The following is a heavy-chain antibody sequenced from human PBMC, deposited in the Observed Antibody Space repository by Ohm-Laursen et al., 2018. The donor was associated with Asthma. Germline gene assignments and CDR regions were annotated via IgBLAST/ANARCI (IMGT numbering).Heavy chain of an antibody. CDR3: ARIGPEWELPGREYSLHH. Sequence: GSLRLSCAASGYSFSLYSIRWIRQAPGKGLEWVASISTASSFIYYADSVRGRFTTSRDNARNSVYLQMNSLRAEDTALYYCARIGPEWELPGREYSLHHWGEGTLVTVSS. V-gene: IGHV3-21*01. CDR2: ISTASSFI. J-gene: IGHJ1*01. D-gene: IGHD1-26*01. CDR1: GYSFSLYS.